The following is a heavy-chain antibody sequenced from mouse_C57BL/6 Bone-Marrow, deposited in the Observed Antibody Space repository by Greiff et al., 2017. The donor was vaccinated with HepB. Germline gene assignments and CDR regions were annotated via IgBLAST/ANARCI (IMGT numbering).Heavy chain of an antibody. CDR3: AREEGLTGTDVDY. Sequence: QESGPGLVKPSQSLSLTCSVTGYSITSGYYWNWIRQFPGNKLEWMGYISYDGSNNYNPSLKNRISITRDTSKNQFFLKLNSVTTEDTATYYCAREEGLTGTDVDYWGQGTTLTVSS. CDR2: ISYDGSN. J-gene: IGHJ2*01. CDR1: GYSITSGYY. D-gene: IGHD4-1*01. V-gene: IGHV3-6*01.